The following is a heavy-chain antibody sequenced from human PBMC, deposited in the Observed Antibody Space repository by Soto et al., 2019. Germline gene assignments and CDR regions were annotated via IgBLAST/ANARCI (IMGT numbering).Heavy chain of an antibody. CDR1: VFTFSSYA. Sequence: WWSLRLSCSASVFTFSSYAMHWCRQAPGKGLEWVAVISYDGSNKYYADSVKGRFTISRDNSKNTLYLQMNSLRAEDTAVYYCARDRYYDSSGTFDYWGQGTLVTVSS. V-gene: IGHV3-30-3*01. CDR3: ARDRYYDSSGTFDY. D-gene: IGHD3-22*01. CDR2: ISYDGSNK. J-gene: IGHJ4*02.